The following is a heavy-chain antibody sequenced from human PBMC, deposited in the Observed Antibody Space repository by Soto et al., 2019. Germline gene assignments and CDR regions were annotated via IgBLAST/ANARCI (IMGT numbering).Heavy chain of an antibody. V-gene: IGHV4-31*03. J-gene: IGHJ4*02. Sequence: PSLTCTVSGGSISSGGYYWSWIRQHPGKGLEWIGYIYYSGSTYYNPSLKSRVTISVDTSKNQFSLKLSSVTAADTAVYYCARGGRLRELRSFDYWGQGTLVTVSS. CDR1: GGSISSGGYY. CDR3: ARGGRLRELRSFDY. D-gene: IGHD1-26*01. CDR2: IYYSGST.